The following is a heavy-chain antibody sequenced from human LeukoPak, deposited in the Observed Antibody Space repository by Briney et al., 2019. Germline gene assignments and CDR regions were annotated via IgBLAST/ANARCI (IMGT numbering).Heavy chain of an antibody. CDR1: GYTFISNA. D-gene: IGHD2-15*01. J-gene: IGHJ4*02. CDR2: INTGNGNT. Sequence: ASVKVSCKASGYTFISNAIHWVRQAPGQRLEWMGWINTGNGNTKYSQNFQDRVTITRDTSATTAYMELSSLRSEDTAMYYCARRVPAYCSGGSCYSGLFDFWGQGTLVTVSS. V-gene: IGHV1-3*04. CDR3: ARRVPAYCSGGSCYSGLFDF.